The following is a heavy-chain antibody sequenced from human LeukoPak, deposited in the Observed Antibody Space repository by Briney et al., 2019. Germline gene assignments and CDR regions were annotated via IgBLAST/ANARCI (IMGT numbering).Heavy chain of an antibody. CDR3: ARVGVGYDSSGYYPFDY. D-gene: IGHD3-22*01. J-gene: IGHJ4*02. CDR1: GGSISSYY. Sequence: SETLSLTCTVSGGSISSYYWSWIRQPPGKGLEWIGYIYYSGSTNYNPSLESRVTISVDTSKNQFSLKLSSVTAADTAVYYCARVGVGYDSSGYYPFDYWGQGTLVTVSS. CDR2: IYYSGST. V-gene: IGHV4-59*01.